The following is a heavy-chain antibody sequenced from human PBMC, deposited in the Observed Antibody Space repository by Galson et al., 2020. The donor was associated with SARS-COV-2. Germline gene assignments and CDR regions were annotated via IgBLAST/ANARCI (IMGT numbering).Heavy chain of an antibody. CDR2: IYPGDSDT. CDR1: GYSFTSYW. Sequence: GGSLRLSCKGSGYSFTSYWIGWVRQMPGKGLEWMGIIYPGDSDTRYSPSFQGQVTISADKSISTAHLQWSSLKASDTAMYYCARYPTIAVAGTGIDYWGQGTLVTVSS. V-gene: IGHV5-51*01. D-gene: IGHD6-19*01. CDR3: ARYPTIAVAGTGIDY. J-gene: IGHJ4*02.